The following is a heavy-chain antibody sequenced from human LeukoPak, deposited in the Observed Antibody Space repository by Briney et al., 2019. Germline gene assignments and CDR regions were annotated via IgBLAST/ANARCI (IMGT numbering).Heavy chain of an antibody. J-gene: IGHJ3*02. D-gene: IGHD3-22*01. CDR1: GGTFSSYA. CDR2: IIPIFGTA. CDR3: ARESGSSGYYHYDAFDI. V-gene: IGHV1-69*05. Sequence: SVKVSCKASGGTFSSYAISWVRQAPGQGLEWMGGIIPIFGTANYAQKFQGRVTITTDESTSTAYMELSSLRSEDTAVYYCARESGSSGYYHYDAFDIWGQGTMVTVSS.